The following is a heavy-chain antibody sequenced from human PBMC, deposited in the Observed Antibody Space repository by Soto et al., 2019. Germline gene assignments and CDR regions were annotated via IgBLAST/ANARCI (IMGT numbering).Heavy chain of an antibody. V-gene: IGHV1-69*13. D-gene: IGHD3-3*01. J-gene: IGHJ6*02. CDR3: ARGSFDFWSGYNQYYYYGMDV. CDR2: IIPIFGTA. Sequence: ASVKVSCKASGGTFSSYAISCVRQAPGQGLEWMGGIIPIFGTANYAQKFQGRVTITADESTSTAYMELSSLRSEDTAVYYCARGSFDFWSGYNQYYYYGMDVWGQGTTVTVSS. CDR1: GGTFSSYA.